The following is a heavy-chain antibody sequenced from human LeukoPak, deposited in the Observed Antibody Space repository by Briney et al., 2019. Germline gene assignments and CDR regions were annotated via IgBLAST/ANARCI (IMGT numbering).Heavy chain of an antibody. J-gene: IGHJ4*02. V-gene: IGHV4-30-4*01. CDR1: GGSISSGDYY. CDR2: IYYSGST. CDR3: ARDVVDQPDYGSGSYYDY. Sequence: SETLSLTCTVSGGSISSGDYYWSWIRQPPGKGLEWIGYIYYSGSTYYNPSLKSRVTISVDTSKNQFSLKLSSVTAADTAVYYCARDVVDQPDYGSGSYYDYWGQGTLVTVSS. D-gene: IGHD3-10*01.